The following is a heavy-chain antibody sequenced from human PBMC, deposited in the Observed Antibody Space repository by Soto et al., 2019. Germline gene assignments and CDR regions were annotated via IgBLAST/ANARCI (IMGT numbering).Heavy chain of an antibody. Sequence: QVQLVQSGAEVKKPGASVKVSCKASGYTFTGYYMHWVRQAPGQGLEWMGWINPNSGGTNYAQKFQGWVTMTRDTAISTADVELSRLRSDDTAVYYCARDRGIVVVVAARSDGMDVWGQGTPVTVSS. CDR2: INPNSGGT. V-gene: IGHV1-2*04. J-gene: IGHJ6*02. D-gene: IGHD2-15*01. CDR3: ARDRGIVVVVAARSDGMDV. CDR1: GYTFTGYY.